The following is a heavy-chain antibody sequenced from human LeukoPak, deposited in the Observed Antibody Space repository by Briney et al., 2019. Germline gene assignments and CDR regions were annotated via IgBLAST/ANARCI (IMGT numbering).Heavy chain of an antibody. V-gene: IGHV4-61*01. J-gene: IGHJ4*02. D-gene: IGHD3-3*01. CDR3: ARGGIFGVVKKIKNYFDY. CDR2: IYYGGNT. CDR1: GDSVSSSNYY. Sequence: SETLSLTCAVSGDSVSSSNYYWSWIRQPPGKGLEWIGYIYYGGNTNYNPSLQSRVTISVDTSKSQFSLKLSSVTAADTAVYYCARGGIFGVVKKIKNYFDYWGQGTLVTVSS.